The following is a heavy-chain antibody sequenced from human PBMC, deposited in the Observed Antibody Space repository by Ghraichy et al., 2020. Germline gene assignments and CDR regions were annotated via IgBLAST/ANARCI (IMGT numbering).Heavy chain of an antibody. V-gene: IGHV3-21*01. CDR1: GFTFSSYS. J-gene: IGHJ6*02. CDR2: ISSSSSYI. Sequence: GGSLRLSCAASGFTFSSYSMNWVRQAPGKGLEWVSSISSSSSYIYYADSVKGLFTISSDNAKNSLYLQMNSLGAEDTAVYYCARDRIAAAGPVLYYYYYGMDVWVQGTTVTVSS. CDR3: ARDRIAAAGPVLYYYYYGMDV. D-gene: IGHD6-13*01.